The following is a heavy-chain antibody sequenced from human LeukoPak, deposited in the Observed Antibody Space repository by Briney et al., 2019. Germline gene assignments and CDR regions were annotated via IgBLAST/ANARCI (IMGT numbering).Heavy chain of an antibody. CDR3: AKDNPPDQSSPGDY. CDR2: ISYDGSNK. V-gene: IGHV3-30*04. D-gene: IGHD2-2*01. Sequence: GGSLRFSCAASGFTFSSYAMHWVRQAPGKGLEWVAVISYDGSNKYYADSVKGRFTISRDNSKNTLYLQMNSLRAEDTAVYYCAKDNPPDQSSPGDYWGQGTLVTVSS. CDR1: GFTFSSYA. J-gene: IGHJ4*02.